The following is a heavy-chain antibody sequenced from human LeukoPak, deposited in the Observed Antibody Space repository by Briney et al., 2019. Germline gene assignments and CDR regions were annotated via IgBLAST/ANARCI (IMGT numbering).Heavy chain of an antibody. Sequence: SETLSLTCTVSGGSISSSSYYWGWIRQPPGKGLEWIGSTYYSGSTYYNPSLKSRVTISVDTSKNQFSLKLSSVTAADTAVYYCARREVYYYDSSGYYEENRIFDYWGQGTLVTVSS. V-gene: IGHV4-39*01. CDR3: ARREVYYYDSSGYYEENRIFDY. CDR2: TYYSGST. CDR1: GGSISSSSYY. D-gene: IGHD3-22*01. J-gene: IGHJ4*02.